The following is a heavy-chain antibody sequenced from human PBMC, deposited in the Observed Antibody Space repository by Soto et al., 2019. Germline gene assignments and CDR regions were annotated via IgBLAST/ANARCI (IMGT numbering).Heavy chain of an antibody. CDR3: ARDSSPDDFWSGYYDY. CDR1: RCMLSSYW. CDR2: INSDGGTT. D-gene: IGHD3-3*01. V-gene: IGHV3-74*01. Sequence: PGGSLRLSCAASRCMLSSYWMHWVRQAPGKGLVWVSRINSDGGTTTYADSVKGRFTISRDNAKNTLYLQMNSLRAEDTAVYYCARDSSPDDFWSGYYDYWGQGTLVTVSS. J-gene: IGHJ4*02.